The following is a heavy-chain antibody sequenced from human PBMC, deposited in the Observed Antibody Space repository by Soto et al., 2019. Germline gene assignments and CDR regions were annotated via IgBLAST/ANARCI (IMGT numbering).Heavy chain of an antibody. CDR1: GVSISNTSYY. Sequence: QLQLQESGPGLVRPSETLSLTCTVSGVSISNTSYYWGWIRQSPGKGLEWIGTIYYSGKTYYHPALKSRVTISVDTSNNRFSLKLSSVTAADTAVYYCARHGSYWGQGTLVPVSS. CDR3: ARHGSY. V-gene: IGHV4-39*01. CDR2: IYYSGKT. J-gene: IGHJ4*02.